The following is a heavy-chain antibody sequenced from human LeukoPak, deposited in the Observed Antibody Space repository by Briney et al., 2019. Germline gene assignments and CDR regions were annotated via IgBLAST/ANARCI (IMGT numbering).Heavy chain of an antibody. J-gene: IGHJ4*02. CDR3: AKALGVVPAASFDY. CDR1: GFILNNYG. D-gene: IGHD2-2*01. V-gene: IGHV3-23*01. Sequence: GGSLRLSCTASGFILNNYGIHWVRQAPGKGLEWVSAISGSGGSTYYADSVKGRFTISRDNSKNTLYLQMNSLRAEDTAVYYCAKALGVVPAASFDYWGQGTLVTVSS. CDR2: ISGSGGST.